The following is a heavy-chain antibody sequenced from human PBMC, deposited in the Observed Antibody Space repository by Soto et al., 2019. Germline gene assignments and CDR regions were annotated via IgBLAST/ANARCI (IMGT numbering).Heavy chain of an antibody. CDR2: ISYDGSNK. CDR3: AKGIGYGDYRFGFDY. CDR1: GFTFSSYG. D-gene: IGHD4-17*01. Sequence: QVQLVESGGGVVQPGRSLRLSCAASGFTFSSYGMHWVRQAPGKGLEWVAVISYDGSNKYYADSLKGRFTISRDNSKNTLYLQMNSLRAEDTAVYYCAKGIGYGDYRFGFDYWGQGTLVTVSS. V-gene: IGHV3-30*18. J-gene: IGHJ4*02.